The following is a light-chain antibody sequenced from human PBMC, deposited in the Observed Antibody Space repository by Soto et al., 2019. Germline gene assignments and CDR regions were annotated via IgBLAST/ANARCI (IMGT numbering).Light chain of an antibody. CDR2: AAS. CDR1: QSVSID. V-gene: IGKV3-15*01. J-gene: IGKJ4*01. CDR3: QRYDERPPNLS. Sequence: EIVMTQSPATLSVSPGERATLSCSASQSVSIDLAWYRQKPGQAPRLLIYAASVRATGNPARLSGSGSGTEYTLTSSSLQAEDFAVYYCQRYDERPPNLSFRGGTNLHIK.